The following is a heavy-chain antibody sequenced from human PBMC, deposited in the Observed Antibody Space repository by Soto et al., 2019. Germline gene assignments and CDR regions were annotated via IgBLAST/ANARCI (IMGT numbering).Heavy chain of an antibody. D-gene: IGHD2-15*01. J-gene: IGHJ4*02. CDR1: GFTFSSYA. Sequence: GGSLRLSCAASGFTFSSYAMSWVRQAPGKGLEWVSAISGSGGSTYYADSVKGRFTISRDNSKNTLYLQMNSLRAEDTAVYYCPKCPGGSGGSCYSDYWGQGTLVTVSS. V-gene: IGHV3-23*01. CDR3: PKCPGGSGGSCYSDY. CDR2: ISGSGGST.